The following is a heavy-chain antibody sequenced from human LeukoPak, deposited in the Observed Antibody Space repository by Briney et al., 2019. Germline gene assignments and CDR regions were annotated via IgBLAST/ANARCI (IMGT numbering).Heavy chain of an antibody. J-gene: IGHJ4*02. CDR2: IDPSDSYT. V-gene: IGHV5-10-1*01. Sequence: GESLKISCEGSGYSFTTYWIGWVRQMPGKGLEWMGRIDPSDSYTNYSPSFQGHVTISADKSISTAYLQWSSLKASDTAMYYCARRGSGRYLENYWGQGTLVTVSS. CDR3: ARRGSGRYLENY. CDR1: GYSFTTYW. D-gene: IGHD1-26*01.